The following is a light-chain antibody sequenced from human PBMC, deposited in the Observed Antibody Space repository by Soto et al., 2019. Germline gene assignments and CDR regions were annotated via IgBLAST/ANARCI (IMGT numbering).Light chain of an antibody. CDR1: QSVSSNY. Sequence: EIVLTQSPGTLSLSPGERATLSCRASQSVSSNYLAWYQQKPGQAPRLVIYGASSRATGIPDRFSGSESGTDFTLTISRLEPEDFAVYYCQQYASSTRTFGQGTKVDIK. CDR3: QQYASSTRT. CDR2: GAS. V-gene: IGKV3-20*01. J-gene: IGKJ2*01.